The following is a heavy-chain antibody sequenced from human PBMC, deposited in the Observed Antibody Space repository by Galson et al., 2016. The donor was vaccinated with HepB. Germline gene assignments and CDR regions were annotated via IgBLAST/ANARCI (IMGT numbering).Heavy chain of an antibody. Sequence: SLRLSCAASGFTFSRHVMHWVRQAPGKGLEWISYISSTSSTIYYADYVKGRFTISRDNANNSLSLQMISLRDEDTAMYYCARGGNAGRGSCDPWGQGPLVTVYS. CDR2: ISSTSSTI. J-gene: IGHJ5*02. V-gene: IGHV3-48*02. CDR1: GFTFSRHV. CDR3: ARGGNAGRGSCDP. D-gene: IGHD3-10*01.